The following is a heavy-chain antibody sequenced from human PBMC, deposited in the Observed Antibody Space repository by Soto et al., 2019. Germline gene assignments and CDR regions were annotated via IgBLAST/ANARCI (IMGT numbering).Heavy chain of an antibody. CDR3: AREKVEDTAMVREYYFDY. J-gene: IGHJ4*02. Sequence: QVQLVQSGAEVKKPGASVKVSCKASGYTFTGYYMHWVRQAPGQGLAWMGWINPNSGGTNYAQKFLGWVTMTRDTSISTAYMELSRLRSDDTAVYYCAREKVEDTAMVREYYFDYWGQGTLVTVSS. CDR1: GYTFTGYY. V-gene: IGHV1-2*04. CDR2: INPNSGGT. D-gene: IGHD5-18*01.